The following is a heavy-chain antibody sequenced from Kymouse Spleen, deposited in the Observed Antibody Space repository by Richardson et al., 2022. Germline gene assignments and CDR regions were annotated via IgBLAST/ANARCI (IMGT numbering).Heavy chain of an antibody. CDR1: GFTFSSYG. D-gene: IGHD2-8*01. Sequence: QVQLVESGGGVVQPGRSLRLSCAASGFTFSSYGMHWVRQAPGKGLEWVAVIWYDGSNKYYADSVKGRFTISRDNSKNTLYLQMNSLRAEDTAVYYCARDRLYCTNGVCYYYYYGMDVWGQGTTVTVSS. CDR2: IWYDGSNK. CDR3: ARDRLYCTNGVCYYYYYGMDV. V-gene: IGHV3-33*01. J-gene: IGHJ6*02.